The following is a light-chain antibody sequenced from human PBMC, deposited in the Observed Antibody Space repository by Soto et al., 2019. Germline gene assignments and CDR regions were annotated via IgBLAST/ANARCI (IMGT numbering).Light chain of an antibody. CDR2: KNH. J-gene: IGLJ2*01. CDR1: SSNIGKNY. V-gene: IGLV1-47*01. CDR3: ASCDGGLSGF. Sequence: QSVLTQPPSVSGTPGQSVTISCSGSSSNIGKNYVYWYQHLPGTAPKLLIYKNHQRPSGVPDRFSGSKSGTSASLAITGLRSEDDGYYYCASCDGGLSGFFGGGTKLTVL.